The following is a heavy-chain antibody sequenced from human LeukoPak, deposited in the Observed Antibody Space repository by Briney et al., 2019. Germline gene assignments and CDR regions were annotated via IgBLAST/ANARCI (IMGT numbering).Heavy chain of an antibody. J-gene: IGHJ3*02. CDR3: ARGDETWIQLWIDAFDI. V-gene: IGHV1-2*04. Sequence: ASVKVSCKASGYTFTGYYMHWVRQAPGQGLEWMGWINPNSGGTNYAQKFQGWVTMTRDTSISTAYMELSRLRSEDTAVYYCARGDETWIQLWIDAFDIWGQGTMVTVSS. D-gene: IGHD5-18*01. CDR2: INPNSGGT. CDR1: GYTFTGYY.